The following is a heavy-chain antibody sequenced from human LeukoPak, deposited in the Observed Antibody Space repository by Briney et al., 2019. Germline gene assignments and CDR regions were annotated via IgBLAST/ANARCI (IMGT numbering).Heavy chain of an antibody. CDR1: GFTFSSYA. CDR3: ASLYDSSGYYYFPDF. Sequence: GGSLRLSCAASGFTFSSYAMSWVRQAPGKGLEWVSYITSSSSYTKYADSVKGRFTISRDNAKNSLYLQMNSLRAEDTAVYYCASLYDSSGYYYFPDFWGQGTLVTVSS. J-gene: IGHJ4*02. D-gene: IGHD3-22*01. V-gene: IGHV3-11*03. CDR2: ITSSSSYT.